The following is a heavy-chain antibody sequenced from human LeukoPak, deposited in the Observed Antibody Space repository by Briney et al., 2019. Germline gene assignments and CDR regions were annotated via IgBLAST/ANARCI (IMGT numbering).Heavy chain of an antibody. CDR2: IIPIFGTA. CDR1: GGTFSSYA. V-gene: IGHV1-69*05. J-gene: IGHJ4*02. D-gene: IGHD3-22*01. Sequence: SEKVSCKASGGTFSSYAISWVRQAPGRGLEWMGRIIPIFGTANYAQKFQGRVTITTDESTSTAYMELSSLRSEDTAVYYCARFKWDSSGYDSDYWGQGTLVTVSS. CDR3: ARFKWDSSGYDSDY.